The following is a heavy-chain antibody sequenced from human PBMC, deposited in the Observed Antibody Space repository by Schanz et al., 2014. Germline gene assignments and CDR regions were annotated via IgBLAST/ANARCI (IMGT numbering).Heavy chain of an antibody. CDR2: ISGRDGST. V-gene: IGHV3-23*04. CDR1: GFTFGDYA. D-gene: IGHD1-1*01. CDR3: AKIERNED. J-gene: IGHJ4*02. Sequence: EVQLVESGGGLVQPGGSLRLSCAASGFTFGDYAMTWVRQAPGKGLEWVSAISGRDGSTYYADSVKGRFTVSRDNSKNTLYLQMNSLRAEDTAVYFCAKIERNEDWGQGTLVTVSS.